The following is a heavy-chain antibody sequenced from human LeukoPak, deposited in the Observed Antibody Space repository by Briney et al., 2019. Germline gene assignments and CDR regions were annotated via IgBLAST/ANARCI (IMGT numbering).Heavy chain of an antibody. CDR2: IYYSGST. V-gene: IGHV4-30-4*08. J-gene: IGHJ4*02. CDR1: GGSISSGDYC. CDR3: ARAYTSGSYPDY. D-gene: IGHD3-10*01. Sequence: SQTLSLTCTVSGGSISSGDYCWPWIRQPPGKGLEWIGNIYYSGSTYYNPSLKSRVTISVDTSKNQFSLKLNSVTAADTAVYYCARAYTSGSYPDYWGQGTLVTVSS.